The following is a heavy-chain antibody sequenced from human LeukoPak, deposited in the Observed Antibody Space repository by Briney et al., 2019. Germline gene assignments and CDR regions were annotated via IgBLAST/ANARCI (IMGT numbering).Heavy chain of an antibody. CDR1: GFTLNGYW. CDR3: ARVATGSYDWFDP. J-gene: IGHJ5*02. V-gene: IGHV3-74*01. CDR2: INSDGSTT. D-gene: IGHD3-10*01. Sequence: GGSLGLSCAAPGFTLNGYWMHWVRQAPGKGLVWVSRINSDGSTTSYADSVKGRFTISRDNSKNTLYLQMNSLRAEDTAVYFCARVATGSYDWFDPWGRGTLVTVSS.